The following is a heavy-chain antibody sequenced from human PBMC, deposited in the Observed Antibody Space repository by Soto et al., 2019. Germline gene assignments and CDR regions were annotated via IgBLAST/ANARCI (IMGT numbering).Heavy chain of an antibody. Sequence: QVQLVQSGAEVKKPGASVKVSCKASGYTLTTYGISWVRQAPGQGLEWMGWISGYNGNTNYAQKLQGRVTMTTDTSTSTAYMEQRSLRSDDTAVYYCARLRYFDWYLDYFDYWGQGTLVTVSS. V-gene: IGHV1-18*01. CDR2: ISGYNGNT. J-gene: IGHJ4*02. D-gene: IGHD3-9*01. CDR1: GYTLTTYG. CDR3: ARLRYFDWYLDYFDY.